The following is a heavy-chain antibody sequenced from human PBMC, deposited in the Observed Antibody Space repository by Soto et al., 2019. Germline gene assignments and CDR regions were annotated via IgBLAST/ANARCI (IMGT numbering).Heavy chain of an antibody. Sequence: SETLSLTCAVSGGSISGGGFSWSWIRQPPGKGLEWIGYVLHTGGTQYNPSLKSRVSMSVDKSKNQFSLHLTSVTAADTAVYYCARLQFGEGFDYWGQGALVTVSS. D-gene: IGHD3-10*01. CDR1: GGSISGGGFS. J-gene: IGHJ4*02. CDR3: ARLQFGEGFDY. CDR2: VLHTGGT. V-gene: IGHV4-30-2*01.